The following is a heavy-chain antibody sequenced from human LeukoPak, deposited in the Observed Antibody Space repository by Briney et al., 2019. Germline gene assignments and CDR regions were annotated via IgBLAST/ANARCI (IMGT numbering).Heavy chain of an antibody. D-gene: IGHD6-19*01. CDR1: GFTFSSYD. V-gene: IGHV3-30*02. J-gene: IGHJ6*03. Sequence: GGSLRLSCAASGFTFSSYDMHWVRQAPGKGLEWVAFIRYDGSNKYNADSVKGRFTISRDNSKNTLSLQMNSLRAEDTAVYYCARDALAAGLKAYYMDVWGKGTTVTVSS. CDR3: ARDALAAGLKAYYMDV. CDR2: IRYDGSNK.